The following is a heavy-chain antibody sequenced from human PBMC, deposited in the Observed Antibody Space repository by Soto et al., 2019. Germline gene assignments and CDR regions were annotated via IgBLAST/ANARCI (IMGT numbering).Heavy chain of an antibody. V-gene: IGHV4-59*11. CDR3: ARGVYLSLVRTGWFDP. CDR2: GYYSGST. CDR1: GTSMSGHF. Sequence: SETLSLTCTVSGTSMSGHFWSWMRQPPGKGLEWIGYGYYSGSTLYNPSLKSRVTISLDTFKNHFSLRLNSVTSADTAVYYCARGVYLSLVRTGWFDPWGQGTLVTVSS. D-gene: IGHD3-10*01. J-gene: IGHJ5*02.